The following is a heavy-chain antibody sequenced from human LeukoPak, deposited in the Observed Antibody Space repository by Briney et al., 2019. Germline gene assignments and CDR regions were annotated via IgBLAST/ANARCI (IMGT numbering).Heavy chain of an antibody. J-gene: IGHJ3*02. Sequence: PSETLSLTCTVSGGSISSYYWSWIRQPPGEGLEWIGYIYHSGSTDYNPSLKSRVTISVDTSKNQFSLKLSSVTAADTAVYYCARAECSSTTCYDWRDAFHISGQGTMVTVSS. CDR2: IYHSGST. CDR3: ARAECSSTTCYDWRDAFHI. V-gene: IGHV4-59*01. D-gene: IGHD2-2*01. CDR1: GGSISSYY.